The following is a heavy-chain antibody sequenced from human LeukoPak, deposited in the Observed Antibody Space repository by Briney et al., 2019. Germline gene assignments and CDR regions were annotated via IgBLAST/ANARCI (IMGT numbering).Heavy chain of an antibody. Sequence: QPGGSLRLSCATSGFTFSTYWMTWVRQAPGKGLEWVAVILYDGSNEYYADFVKGRFTISRDNSNNTLYLQMNSLRPEDTAVYYCARNRPGTTGTTLVADYLDYWGQGTLVTVSS. CDR2: ILYDGSNE. CDR3: ARNRPGTTGTTLVADYLDY. D-gene: IGHD1-1*01. CDR1: GFTFSTYW. J-gene: IGHJ4*02. V-gene: IGHV3-30*03.